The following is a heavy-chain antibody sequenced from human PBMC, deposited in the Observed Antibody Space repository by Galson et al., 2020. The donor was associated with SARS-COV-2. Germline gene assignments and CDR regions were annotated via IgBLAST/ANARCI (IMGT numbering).Heavy chain of an antibody. J-gene: IGHJ4*02. Sequence: SETLYLTCTVSGGSISSYYWSWIRQPPGKGLEWIGYIYYSGSTNYNPSLKSRVTIPVDTSKNQFALRLTSVTAEDTALYYCARPEQRLHLAPFGYWGQGIFVTVSS. CDR2: IYYSGST. V-gene: IGHV4-59*08. D-gene: IGHD6-25*01. CDR3: ARPEQRLHLAPFGY. CDR1: GGSISSYY.